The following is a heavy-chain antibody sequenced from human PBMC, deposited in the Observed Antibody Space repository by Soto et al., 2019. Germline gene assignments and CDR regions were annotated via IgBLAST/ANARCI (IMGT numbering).Heavy chain of an antibody. V-gene: IGHV4-39*02. CDR1: GGSISSSSYY. D-gene: IGHD4-17*01. CDR2: IYYRGTT. Sequence: SETLSLTCSVSGGSISSSSYYWGWIRQPPGKGLEWIGNIYYRGTTYYNPSLKSRVTISVDTSKNQFSLKLASVTAADTAVYYCARDYGDYQFDYLGQGTLVTVSS. CDR3: ARDYGDYQFDY. J-gene: IGHJ4*02.